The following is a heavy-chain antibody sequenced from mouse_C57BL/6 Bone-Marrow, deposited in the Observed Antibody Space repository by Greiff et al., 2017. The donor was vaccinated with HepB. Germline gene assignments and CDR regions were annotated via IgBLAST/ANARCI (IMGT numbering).Heavy chain of an antibody. V-gene: IGHV1-42*01. CDR1: GYSFTGYY. J-gene: IGHJ2*01. CDR2: INPSTGGT. CDR3: ARGWVLLY. Sequence: VQLQQSGPELVKPGASVKISCKASGYSFTGYYMNWVKQSPEKSLEWIGEINPSTGGTTYNQKFKAKATLTVDKSSSTAYMQLKSLTSEDSAVYYCARGWVLLYWGQGTTLTVSS. D-gene: IGHD2-3*01.